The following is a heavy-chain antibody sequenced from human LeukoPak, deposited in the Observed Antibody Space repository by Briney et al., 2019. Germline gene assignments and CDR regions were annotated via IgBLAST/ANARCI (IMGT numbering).Heavy chain of an antibody. CDR2: IYYSGST. D-gene: IGHD3-22*01. CDR1: GGSISSGGYY. V-gene: IGHV4-31*03. Sequence: PSQTLSLTCTVSGGSISSGGYYWSWIRQHPGTGLEWIGYIYYSGSTYYNPSLKSRVTISVDTSKNQFSLKLSSVTAADTAVYYCARAIYYYDSSGYSAFYFDYWGQGTLVTVSS. CDR3: ARAIYYYDSSGYSAFYFDY. J-gene: IGHJ4*02.